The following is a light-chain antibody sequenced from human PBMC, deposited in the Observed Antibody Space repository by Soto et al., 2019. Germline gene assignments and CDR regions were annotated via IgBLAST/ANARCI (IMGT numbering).Light chain of an antibody. Sequence: QSALTQPPSASGSPGQSVTITCSGTSSDVGEENYVSWYQQHPGKVPKLILYEVSKRPSGVPDRFSGSRSGNTASLTVSGLQAEDEADYYCSAYRSSTTLVFGGGTKLTVL. CDR3: SAYRSSTTLV. CDR2: EVS. J-gene: IGLJ2*01. V-gene: IGLV2-8*01. CDR1: SSDVGEENY.